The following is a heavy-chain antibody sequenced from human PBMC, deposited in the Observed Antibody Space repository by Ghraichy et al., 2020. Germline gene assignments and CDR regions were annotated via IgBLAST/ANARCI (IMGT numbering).Heavy chain of an antibody. V-gene: IGHV3-48*03. J-gene: IGHJ4*02. CDR3: ARGTFDYSREDHGGAFDY. CDR2: IAASRDTI. D-gene: IGHD6-13*01. CDR1: GFTFSDNE. Sequence: GGSLRLSCAASGFTFSDNEMNWVRQAPGKGLEWVAYIAASRDTIYYADSVRGRFTIYRAKSSVFLQMDSLRAEDKATYYCARGTFDYSREDHGGAFDYWGQGTQVTVSS.